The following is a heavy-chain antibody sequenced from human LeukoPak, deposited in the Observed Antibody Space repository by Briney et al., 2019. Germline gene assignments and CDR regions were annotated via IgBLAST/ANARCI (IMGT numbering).Heavy chain of an antibody. CDR3: ARVRRNNMDY. J-gene: IGHJ4*02. CDR1: GGTFSSYA. CDR2: IIPIFGTA. D-gene: IGHD1/OR15-1a*01. Sequence: SVKVSCKASGGTFSSYAISWVRQPPGQGLEWMGGIIPIFGTANYAQKLQGRVTITTDESTSTANMELSSLRSGDTAVYYCARVRRNNMDYWGQGTLVTVSS. V-gene: IGHV1-69*05.